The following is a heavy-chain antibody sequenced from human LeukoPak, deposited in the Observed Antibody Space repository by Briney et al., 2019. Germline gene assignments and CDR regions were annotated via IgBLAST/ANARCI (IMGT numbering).Heavy chain of an antibody. D-gene: IGHD5-12*01. Sequence: SETLSLTCTVSGGSISSSSYYWGWIRQPPGKGLEWIGSIYYSGSTYYNPSLKSRVTISVDTSKNQFSLKLSSVTAADTAVYYCAREGGYSGYDFESDWGQGTLVTVSS. CDR1: GGSISSSSYY. CDR2: IYYSGST. V-gene: IGHV4-39*07. CDR3: AREGGYSGYDFESD. J-gene: IGHJ4*02.